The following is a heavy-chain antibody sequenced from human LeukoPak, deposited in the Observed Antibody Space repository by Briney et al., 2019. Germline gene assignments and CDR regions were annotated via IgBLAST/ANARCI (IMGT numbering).Heavy chain of an antibody. CDR1: GYTFTGYY. CDR3: ARDYDFWSGYLGY. D-gene: IGHD3-3*01. CDR2: ISAYNGNT. Sequence: WASVKVSCKASGYTFTGYYMHWVRQAPGQGLEWMGWISAYNGNTNYAQKLQGRVTMTTDTSTSTAYMELRSLRSDDTAVYYCARDYDFWSGYLGYWGQGTLVTVSS. J-gene: IGHJ4*02. V-gene: IGHV1-18*04.